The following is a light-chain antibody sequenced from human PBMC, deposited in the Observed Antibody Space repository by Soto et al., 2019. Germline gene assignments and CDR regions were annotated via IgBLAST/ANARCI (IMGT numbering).Light chain of an antibody. CDR3: QQYNNWPLT. Sequence: EIVMTQSPATLSVSPGARATLSCRASQSVSSNLAWYQPKPGQAPRLLIYGASTRATGIPARFSGSGSGTEFTLTISSLQSEDFAVYYCQQYNNWPLTFGGGTKVDI. J-gene: IGKJ4*01. CDR2: GAS. CDR1: QSVSSN. V-gene: IGKV3-15*01.